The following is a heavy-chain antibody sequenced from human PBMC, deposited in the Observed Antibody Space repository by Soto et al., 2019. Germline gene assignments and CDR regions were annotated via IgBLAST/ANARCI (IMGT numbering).Heavy chain of an antibody. J-gene: IGHJ4*02. Sequence: GGSLRLSCAASGFTFSSYAMHWVRQAPGKGLEWVAVISYDGSNKYYADSVKGRFTISRDNSKNTLYLQMNSLRAEDTAVYYCARDGLLGYFDYWGQGTLVTVS. V-gene: IGHV3-30-3*01. CDR1: GFTFSSYA. CDR2: ISYDGSNK. D-gene: IGHD2-15*01. CDR3: ARDGLLGYFDY.